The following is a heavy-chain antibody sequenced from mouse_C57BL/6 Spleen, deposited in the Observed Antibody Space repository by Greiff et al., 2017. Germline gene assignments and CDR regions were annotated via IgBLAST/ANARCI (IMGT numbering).Heavy chain of an antibody. CDR2: IYPRSGNT. CDR1: GYTFTSYG. CDR3: ARTGDSLFAY. D-gene: IGHD2-13*01. V-gene: IGHV1-81*01. J-gene: IGHJ3*01. Sequence: QVQLKESGAELARPGASVKLSCKASGYTFTSYGISWVKQRTGQGLEWIGEIYPRSGNTYYNEKFKGKATLTADKSSSTAYMELRSLTSEDSAVYFCARTGDSLFAYWGQGTLVTVSA.